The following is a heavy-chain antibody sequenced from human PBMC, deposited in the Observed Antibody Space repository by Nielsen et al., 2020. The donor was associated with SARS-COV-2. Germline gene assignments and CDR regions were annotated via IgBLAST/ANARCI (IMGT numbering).Heavy chain of an antibody. CDR1: GFTFSSYW. V-gene: IGHV3-21*01. Sequence: GESLKISCAASGFTFSSYWMHWVRQAPGKGLEWVSSISSSSSYIYYADSVKGRFTISRDNAKNSLYLQMNSLRAEDTAVYYCASTPPRGSSPGYWGQGTLVTVSS. D-gene: IGHD6-13*01. J-gene: IGHJ4*02. CDR3: ASTPPRGSSPGY. CDR2: ISSSSSYI.